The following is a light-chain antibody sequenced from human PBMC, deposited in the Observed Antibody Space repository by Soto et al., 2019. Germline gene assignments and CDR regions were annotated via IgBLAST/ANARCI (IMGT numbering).Light chain of an antibody. CDR1: HSLLFDTNNKNF. Sequence: DILMTQSPDSLVVSLGERASVSCKSSHSLLFDTNNKNFLAWYQQKAGQPPKLLIYWASARESGVPDRFSGSGSGTDFTLTISSLKAEDVAVYYCQQYAHWPITFGGGTKVEVK. CDR2: WAS. CDR3: QQYAHWPIT. J-gene: IGKJ4*01. V-gene: IGKV4-1*01.